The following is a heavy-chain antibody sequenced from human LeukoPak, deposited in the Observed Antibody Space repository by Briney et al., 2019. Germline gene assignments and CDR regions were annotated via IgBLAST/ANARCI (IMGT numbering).Heavy chain of an antibody. CDR2: IFYSGST. CDR1: GSSISNYY. CDR3: ARYTPYKMLNGLRTFDI. Sequence: SETLSLTCTVSGSSISNYYWSWIRQPPGKGLEWIGYIFYSGSTNYNPSLKSRVTISEDTPKNQFSLNLTSVTAADTAVYYCARYTPYKMLNGLRTFDIWGQGTMVTVSS. J-gene: IGHJ3*02. V-gene: IGHV4-59*01. D-gene: IGHD5-12*01.